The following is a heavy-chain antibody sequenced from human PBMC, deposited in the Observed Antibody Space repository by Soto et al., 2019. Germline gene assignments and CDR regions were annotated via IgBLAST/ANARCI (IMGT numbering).Heavy chain of an antibody. V-gene: IGHV4-59*01. CDR3: ARSGDYYYYYGMDV. Sequence: PSEALCITCTFSDGSISIYYWSWIGQPPGKGLEWIGYIYYSGSTNYNPSLKSRVTISVDTSMNQFSLKLSSVTAADTAVYYCARSGDYYYYYGMDVWGQGTTVTVSS. CDR1: DGSISIYY. D-gene: IGHD4-17*01. J-gene: IGHJ6*01. CDR2: IYYSGST.